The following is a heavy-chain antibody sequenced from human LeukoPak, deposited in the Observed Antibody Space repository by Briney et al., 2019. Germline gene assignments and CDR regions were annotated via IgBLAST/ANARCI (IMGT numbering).Heavy chain of an antibody. V-gene: IGHV3-23*01. J-gene: IGHJ4*02. CDR2: ISGGGGST. CDR3: AKGTIAAAGTGED. Sequence: GGSLRLSCAASGFTFSTYAMSWVRQAPGKGLEWASGISGGGGSTYYADSVKGRFTISRDKSKNTLYLQMNSLRGEDTAVYYCAKGTIAAAGTGEDWGQGTLVTVSS. D-gene: IGHD6-13*01. CDR1: GFTFSTYA.